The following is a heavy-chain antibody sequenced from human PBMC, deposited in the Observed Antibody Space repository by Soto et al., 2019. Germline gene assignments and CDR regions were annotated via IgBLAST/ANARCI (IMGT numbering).Heavy chain of an antibody. CDR1: GFTFSSYG. CDR2: IWYDGSNK. CDR3: ARLSSGYYFTHFDY. J-gene: IGHJ4*02. D-gene: IGHD3-22*01. Sequence: QVQLVESGGGVVQPGRSLRLSCAASGFTFSSYGMHWVRQAPGKGLEWVAVIWYDGSNKYYADSVKGRFTISRDNSKNTLYLQMNSLRAEDTAVYYCARLSSGYYFTHFDYWGQGTLVTVSS. V-gene: IGHV3-33*01.